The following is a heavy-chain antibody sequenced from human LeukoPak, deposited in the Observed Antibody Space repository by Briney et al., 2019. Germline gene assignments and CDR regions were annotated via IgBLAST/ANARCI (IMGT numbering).Heavy chain of an antibody. J-gene: IGHJ5*02. CDR2: IIPILGIA. D-gene: IGHD5-18*01. V-gene: IGHV1-69*04. Sequence: SVKVSCKASGGTFSSYAISWVRQAPGQGLEWMGRIIPILGIANYAQKFQGRVTITADKSTSTAYMELSSLRSEDTAVYYCARDTAMVKENWFDPWGQGTLVTVSS. CDR3: ARDTAMVKENWFDP. CDR1: GGTFSSYA.